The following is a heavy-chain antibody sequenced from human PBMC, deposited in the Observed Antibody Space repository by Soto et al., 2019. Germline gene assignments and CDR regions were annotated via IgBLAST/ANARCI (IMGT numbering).Heavy chain of an antibody. Sequence: LSVTWIVCGHSVTSGSYYWTWLRQPPGKGLEWIGYISYTGRTKYNPSLQSRVTISVDTSKNDFSLNLSSVTAADTAVYFCAREWGLLPYYVMNVWGHGTAVTVSS. V-gene: IGHV4-61*03. D-gene: IGHD7-27*01. CDR1: GHSVTSGSYY. CDR3: AREWGLLPYYVMNV. J-gene: IGHJ6*02. CDR2: ISYTGRT.